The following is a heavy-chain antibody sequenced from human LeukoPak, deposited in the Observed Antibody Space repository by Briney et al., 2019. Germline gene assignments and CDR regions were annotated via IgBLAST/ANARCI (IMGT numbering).Heavy chain of an antibody. D-gene: IGHD6-6*01. V-gene: IGHV3-72*01. Sequence: LEWVXQTRNKANRYTTEYAASVKGRFTISRDDSKDSLYLQMNSLKIEDTGVYYCARGTSSSSFDYWGQGTLVTVSS. CDR2: TRNKANRYTT. CDR3: ARGTSSSSFDY. J-gene: IGHJ4*02.